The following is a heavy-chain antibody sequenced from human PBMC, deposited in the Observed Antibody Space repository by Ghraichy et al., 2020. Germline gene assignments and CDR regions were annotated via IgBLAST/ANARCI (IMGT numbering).Heavy chain of an antibody. V-gene: IGHV3-9*01. D-gene: IGHD6-13*01. CDR2: VSWYSGII. Sequence: LSLTCAASGFTFDDYAMHWVRQTPGKGLEWVSHVSWYSGIIGYADSARGRLTISRDNAKDSLYLQMNSLRPEDTALYYCTKDTEAGIGARGWDYWGQGTLVTLCS. J-gene: IGHJ4*02. CDR1: GFTFDDYA. CDR3: TKDTEAGIGARGWDY.